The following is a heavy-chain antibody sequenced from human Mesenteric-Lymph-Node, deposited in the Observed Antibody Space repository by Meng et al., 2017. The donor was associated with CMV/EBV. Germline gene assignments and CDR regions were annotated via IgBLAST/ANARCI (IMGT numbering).Heavy chain of an antibody. CDR2: VFYSGST. V-gene: IGHV4-61*01. CDR3: ASCFHWFDP. D-gene: IGHD1/OR15-1a*01. Sequence: SGTLSLTCTVFGGSVSSGSHYWSWIRQSPGKGLEWIGYVFYSGSTVYNPSLKSRVTISLDTANNQFSLKLTSVTAADTAVYYCASCFHWFDPWGQGTLVTVSS. CDR1: GGSVSSGSHY. J-gene: IGHJ5*02.